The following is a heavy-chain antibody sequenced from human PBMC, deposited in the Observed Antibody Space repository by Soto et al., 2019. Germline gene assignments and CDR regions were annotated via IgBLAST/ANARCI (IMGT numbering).Heavy chain of an antibody. J-gene: IGHJ4*02. Sequence: GASVKVSCKASGYTFSNYGITWVRQAPGQGLEWMAWINPYNGNTKYAEKFLGRVTVTTDTSTATAYMEVRSLTSDDTAVFYCARVGVGLAAPRVWPYWGQGTPVTVSS. CDR2: INPYNGNT. CDR3: ARVGVGLAAPRVWPY. V-gene: IGHV1-18*01. CDR1: GYTFSNYG. D-gene: IGHD6-13*01.